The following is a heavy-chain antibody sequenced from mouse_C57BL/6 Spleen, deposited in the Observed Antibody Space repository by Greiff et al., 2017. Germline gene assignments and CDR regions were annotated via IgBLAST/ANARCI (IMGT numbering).Heavy chain of an antibody. CDR2: IDPETGGT. V-gene: IGHV1-15*01. CDR3: TIFDYDPFAY. Sequence: VKLQESGAELVRPGASVTLSCKASGYTFTDYEMHWVKQTPVHGLEWIGAIDPETGGTAYNQKFKGKAILTADKSSSTAYMELRSLTSEDSAVYYCTIFDYDPFAYWGQGTLVTVSA. CDR1: GYTFTDYE. J-gene: IGHJ3*01. D-gene: IGHD2-4*01.